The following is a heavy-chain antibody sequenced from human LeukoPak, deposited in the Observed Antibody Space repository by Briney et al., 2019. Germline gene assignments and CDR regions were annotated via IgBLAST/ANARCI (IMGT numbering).Heavy chain of an antibody. CDR1: GGTFSSYA. J-gene: IGHJ6*02. CDR2: VIPIFGTA. CDR3: ARGLSSSSLRYFDSSDYYYGMDV. V-gene: IGHV1-69*01. D-gene: IGHD3-9*01. Sequence: SVKVSCKASGGTFSSYAISWVRQAPGQGLEWMGGVIPIFGTANYAQKFQGRVTITADESTSTAYMELSSLRSEDTAVYYCARGLSSSSLRYFDSSDYYYGMDVWGQGTTVTVSS.